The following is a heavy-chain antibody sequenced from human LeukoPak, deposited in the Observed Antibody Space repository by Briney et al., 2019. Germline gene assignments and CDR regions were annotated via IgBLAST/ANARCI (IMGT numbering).Heavy chain of an antibody. CDR1: GSTVSSAG. Sequence: GGCLSPAWPVSGSTVSSAGTRWVRQAPGKGLEWLSVISNGGVATFYADSVKGRFTISRDNSKNTLYLQMNSLRAEDTALYYCASSDRSGLHGPTDFWGQGTLVTVSS. V-gene: IGHV3-23*01. D-gene: IGHD6-19*01. CDR3: ASSDRSGLHGPTDF. CDR2: ISNGGVAT. J-gene: IGHJ4*02.